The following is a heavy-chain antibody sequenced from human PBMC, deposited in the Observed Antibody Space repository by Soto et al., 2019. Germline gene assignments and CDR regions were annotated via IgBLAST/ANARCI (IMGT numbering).Heavy chain of an antibody. Sequence: PGGSLRLSCAASGFTFSRYGMHWVRQAPGKGLEWVAVISYDGSNKYYADSVKGRFTISRDNSKNTLYLQMNSLRAEDTAVYYWGKGPERYSYAWDSYWFDPWGQGTLVTVP. D-gene: IGHD5-18*01. CDR2: ISYDGSNK. J-gene: IGHJ5*02. CDR1: GFTFSRYG. V-gene: IGHV3-30*18. CDR3: GKGPERYSYAWDSYWFDP.